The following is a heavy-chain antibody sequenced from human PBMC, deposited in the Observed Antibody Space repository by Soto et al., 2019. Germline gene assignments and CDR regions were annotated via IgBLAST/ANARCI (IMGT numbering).Heavy chain of an antibody. D-gene: IGHD6-19*01. Sequence: LRLSCAASGFTFSSYWMSWVRQAPGKGLEWVVNIKHDGSERYYMDSVRGRFTASRDNAKNSLYLQMNSLRAEDTAVYFCARVAYSYGWIYDYWGQGSLVTVSS. CDR2: IKHDGSER. CDR3: ARVAYSYGWIYDY. CDR1: GFTFSSYW. J-gene: IGHJ4*01. V-gene: IGHV3-7*01.